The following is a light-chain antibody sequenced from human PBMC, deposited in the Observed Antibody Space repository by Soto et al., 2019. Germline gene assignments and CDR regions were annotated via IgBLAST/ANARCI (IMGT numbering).Light chain of an antibody. V-gene: IGLV1-44*01. CDR1: SSNIGTNT. J-gene: IGLJ3*02. CDR2: GNN. CDR3: AAWADSLNGWV. Sequence: QSVLTQPPSASGTPGQRVAISCSGSSSNIGTNTVNWYQQLPGMAPKLLIYGNNQRPSGVPDRFSGSKSGTSASLAISGFQSEDEADYYCAAWADSLNGWVFGGGTKLTVL.